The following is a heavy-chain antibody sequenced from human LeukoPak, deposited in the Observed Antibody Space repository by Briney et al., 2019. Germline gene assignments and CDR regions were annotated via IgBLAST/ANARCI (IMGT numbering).Heavy chain of an antibody. D-gene: IGHD3-22*01. CDR1: GGSISSGGYY. V-gene: IGHV4-31*03. CDR3: ARDEERGYYDSSGYPNHGNT. Sequence: SETLSLTCTVSGGSISSGGYYWSWIRQHPGTGLEWIGYIYYSGSTYYNPSLKSRVTISVDTSKNQFSLKLSSVTAADTAVYYCARDEERGYYDSSGYPNHGNTWGQGTLVTVSS. CDR2: IYYSGST. J-gene: IGHJ4*02.